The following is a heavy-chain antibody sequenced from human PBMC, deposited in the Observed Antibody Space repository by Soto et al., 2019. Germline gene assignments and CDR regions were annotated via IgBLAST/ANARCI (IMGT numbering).Heavy chain of an antibody. CDR1: GDRVSSNSAA. D-gene: IGHD3-3*01. J-gene: IGHJ3*02. V-gene: IGHV6-1*01. CDR2: TYYRSKWYN. Sequence: QSQTLSLTCAISGDRVSSNSAAWNWIRQSPSRGLEWLGRTYYRSKWYNDYAVSVKSRITINPDTSKNQFSLQLNSVTPEDTAVYYCARAPRGTEEDYDFWSGNPNDAFDIWGQGTMVTVSS. CDR3: ARAPRGTEEDYDFWSGNPNDAFDI.